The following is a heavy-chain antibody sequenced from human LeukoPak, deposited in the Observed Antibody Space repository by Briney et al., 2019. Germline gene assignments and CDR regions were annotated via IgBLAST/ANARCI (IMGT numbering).Heavy chain of an antibody. CDR3: TTDPPQRGYSYGYLNDAFDI. CDR1: VFTLINAW. D-gene: IGHD5-18*01. Sequence: GGSLRLSFASSVFTLINAWMSWVRQPAGKGGEWVGRIKSKTEGCTTDYATAVIGKFTISRDDSKNTLYLKMNSLKTEETAVYYCTTDPPQRGYSYGYLNDAFDIWGQGTMVTVSS. CDR2: IKSKTEGCTT. V-gene: IGHV3-15*01. J-gene: IGHJ3*02.